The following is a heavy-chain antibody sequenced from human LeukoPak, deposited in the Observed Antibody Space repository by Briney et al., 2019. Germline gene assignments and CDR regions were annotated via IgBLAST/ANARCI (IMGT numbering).Heavy chain of an antibody. J-gene: IGHJ4*02. CDR2: LRSKVSGGTT. Sequence: GGSLRLSCTTSGFTFGDYSMSWFRQAPGKGLEWVGFLRSKVSGGTTEHAASVKGRFTISGDYSKSIAYLQMNSLKTEDTAVYYCIRGGFGHTYDYWGQGTLVTVSS. D-gene: IGHD3-10*01. CDR1: GFTFGDYS. CDR3: IRGGFGHTYDY. V-gene: IGHV3-49*03.